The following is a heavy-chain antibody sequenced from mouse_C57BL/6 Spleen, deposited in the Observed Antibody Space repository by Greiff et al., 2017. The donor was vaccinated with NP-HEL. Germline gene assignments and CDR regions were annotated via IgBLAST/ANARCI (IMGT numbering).Heavy chain of an antibody. CDR1: GYTFTNYW. CDR2: IYPGGGYT. D-gene: IGHD1-1*01. V-gene: IGHV1-63*01. CDR3: ARYYGSSYYYAMDY. Sequence: VQLQQSGAELVRPGTSVKMSCKASGYTFTNYWIGWAKQRPGHGLEWIGDIYPGGGYTNYNEKFKGKATLTADRSSSTAYMQFSSLTSEDSAIYYFARYYGSSYYYAMDYWGQGTSVTVSS. J-gene: IGHJ4*01.